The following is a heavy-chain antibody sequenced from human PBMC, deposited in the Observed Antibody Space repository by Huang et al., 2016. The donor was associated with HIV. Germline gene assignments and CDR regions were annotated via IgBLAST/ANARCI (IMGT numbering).Heavy chain of an antibody. D-gene: IGHD5-12*01. CDR1: GGSISSYY. CDR2: IDYSGST. CDR3: ARGPSPWLQEAFDI. Sequence: QVQLQESGPGLVKPSETLSLTCTVSGGSISSYYWSWIRQPPGNGLECIGYIDYSGSTNFNPSLKSRVTRSVDTSKNQCALKLRSVTAADTAVYYCARGPSPWLQEAFDIWGQGTMVTVSS. V-gene: IGHV4-59*01. J-gene: IGHJ3*02.